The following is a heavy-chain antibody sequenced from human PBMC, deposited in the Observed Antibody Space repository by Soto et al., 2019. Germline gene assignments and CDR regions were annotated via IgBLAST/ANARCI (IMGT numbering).Heavy chain of an antibody. D-gene: IGHD2-2*01. Sequence: GASVKVSCKASGYTFTGYYMHWVRQAPGQGLEWMGWINPNSGGTNYAQKFQGRGTMTRDTSISTAYMELSRLRSDDTAVYYCAREGGYCSSTSCQTFYYYYGMDVWGQGTTVTVSS. CDR3: AREGGYCSSTSCQTFYYYYGMDV. CDR2: INPNSGGT. V-gene: IGHV1-2*02. CDR1: GYTFTGYY. J-gene: IGHJ6*02.